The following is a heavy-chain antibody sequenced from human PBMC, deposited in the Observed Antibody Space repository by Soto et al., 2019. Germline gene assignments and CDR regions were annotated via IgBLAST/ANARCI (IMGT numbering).Heavy chain of an antibody. J-gene: IGHJ6*02. CDR2: IYSDGST. D-gene: IGHD3-22*01. V-gene: IGHV3-53*04. CDR3: ARDPFYDSSGYLASNGMDV. Sequence: EVQLVESGGGLVQPGGSLRLSCAASGFTVSSNYMSWVRQAPGKGLEWVSVIYSDGSTYYADSVKGRFTISRHNSKNTLYLQMNSLRAEETAVYYCARDPFYDSSGYLASNGMDVWGQGTTVTVSS. CDR1: GFTVSSNY.